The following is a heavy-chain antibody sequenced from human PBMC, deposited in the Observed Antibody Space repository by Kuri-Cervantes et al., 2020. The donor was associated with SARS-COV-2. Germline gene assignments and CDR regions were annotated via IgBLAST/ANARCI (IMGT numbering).Heavy chain of an antibody. CDR3: ARDPSKWELLGWGWFDP. CDR1: GFTFSSYA. CDR2: ISYDGSNK. Sequence: GSLRLSCAASGFTFSSYAMSWVRQAPGKGLEWVAVISYDGSNKYYADSVKGRFTISRDNSKNTLYLQMNSLRAEDTAVYYCARDPSKWELLGWGWFDPWGQGTLVTVSS. D-gene: IGHD1-26*01. J-gene: IGHJ5*02. V-gene: IGHV3-30-3*01.